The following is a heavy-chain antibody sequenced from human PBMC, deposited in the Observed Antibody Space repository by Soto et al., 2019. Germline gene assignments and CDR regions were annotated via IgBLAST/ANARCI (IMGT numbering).Heavy chain of an antibody. J-gene: IGHJ4*02. CDR2: IFPLTDIP. CDR1: GGTFRNYP. CDR3: ARGPLVVLNYFES. Sequence: QVQLVQSGTEVKKPGSSVKVSCKASGGTFRNYPINWVRQAPGQGLEWMGSIFPLTDIPDYAQNFQARLTISADKSTCIAYMELSSLTSDDTAMYFCARGPLVVLNYFESWGQGALVTVSS. V-gene: IGHV1-69*02.